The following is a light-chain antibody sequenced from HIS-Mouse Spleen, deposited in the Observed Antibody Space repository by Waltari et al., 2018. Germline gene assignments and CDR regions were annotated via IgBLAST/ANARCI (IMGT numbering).Light chain of an antibody. V-gene: IGLV2-14*01. CDR3: SSYTSSSLV. J-gene: IGLJ2*01. Sequence: QSALTQPASVSGSPGQSITISCTGTSSDVGGYNYVSWYQQHPGKAPKLMIYEVSNRPSGVSNRCSGSKSGNTASLTISGLQAEDEADYYCSSYTSSSLVFGGGTKLTVL. CDR2: EVS. CDR1: SSDVGGYNY.